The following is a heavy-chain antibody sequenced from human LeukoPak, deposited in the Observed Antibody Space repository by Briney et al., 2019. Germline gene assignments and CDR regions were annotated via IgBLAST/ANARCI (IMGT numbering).Heavy chain of an antibody. CDR3: ARIDEAFDI. CDR2: ISSSSSTI. V-gene: IGHV3-48*01. J-gene: IGHJ3*02. CDR1: GVPCGGKG. Sequence: CSDSGVPCGGKGRRSVRQPPGKEMEWVSHISSSSSTIYYADSVKGRFTISRDNAKKSLYLQMNSLRAEDTAVYYCARIDEAFDIWGQGTMVTVSS.